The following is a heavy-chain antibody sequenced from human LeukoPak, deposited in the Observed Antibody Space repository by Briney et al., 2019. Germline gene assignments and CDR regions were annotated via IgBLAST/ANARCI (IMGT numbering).Heavy chain of an antibody. Sequence: GGSPRLSCAASGFTFSSYGMHWVRQAPGKGLEWVAFIRYDGSNKYYADSVKGRFTISRDNSKNTLYLQMNSLTAENTAVYYCAKDRRPGIAVAGTPSYYFDYWGQGTLVTVSS. D-gene: IGHD6-19*01. CDR3: AKDRRPGIAVAGTPSYYFDY. J-gene: IGHJ4*02. V-gene: IGHV3-30*02. CDR2: IRYDGSNK. CDR1: GFTFSSYG.